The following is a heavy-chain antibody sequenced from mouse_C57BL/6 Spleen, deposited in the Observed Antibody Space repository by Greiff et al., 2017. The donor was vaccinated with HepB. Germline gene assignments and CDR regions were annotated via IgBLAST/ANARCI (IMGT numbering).Heavy chain of an antibody. J-gene: IGHJ3*01. Sequence: VQLQQSGAELVKPGASVKMSCKASGYTFTSYWITWVKQRPGQGLEWIGDIYPGSGSTNYNEKFKSKATLTVDTSSSTAYMQLSSLTSEDSAVYYCARAYYSNYQAWFAYWGQGTLVTVSA. V-gene: IGHV1-55*01. CDR1: GYTFTSYW. CDR2: IYPGSGST. D-gene: IGHD2-5*01. CDR3: ARAYYSNYQAWFAY.